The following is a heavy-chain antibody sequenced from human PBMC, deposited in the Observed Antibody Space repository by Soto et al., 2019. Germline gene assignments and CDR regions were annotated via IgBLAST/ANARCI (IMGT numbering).Heavy chain of an antibody. Sequence: LRLSCTVSGFSVTNSYINWVRQAPGKGLEWVSILYSSGTTYYADSVRGRFTVSRDDSKNTLFLHMNSLRADDTAVYYCARDWSKFSYNYPYYYAMDAWGQGTTVTVSS. CDR1: GFSVTNSY. J-gene: IGHJ6*02. V-gene: IGHV3-53*01. CDR2: LYSSGTT. CDR3: ARDWSKFSYNYPYYYAMDA. D-gene: IGHD5-18*01.